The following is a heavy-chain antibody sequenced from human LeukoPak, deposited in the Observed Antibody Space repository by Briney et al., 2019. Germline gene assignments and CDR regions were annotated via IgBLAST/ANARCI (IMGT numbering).Heavy chain of an antibody. CDR3: AKDFRSAYHDY. CDR1: GFTFSSYA. V-gene: IGHV3-23*01. Sequence: GGSLRLSCAASGFTFSSYAMSWVRRAPGKGLEWVSAISGSGGSTYYADYVKGRFTISRDNSKNTLYLQMNSLRAEDTAVYYCAKDFRSAYHDYWGQGTLVTVSS. D-gene: IGHD3-3*01. CDR2: ISGSGGST. J-gene: IGHJ4*02.